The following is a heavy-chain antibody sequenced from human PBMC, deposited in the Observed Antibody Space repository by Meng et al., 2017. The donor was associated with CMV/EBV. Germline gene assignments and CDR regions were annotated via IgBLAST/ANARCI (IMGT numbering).Heavy chain of an antibody. CDR1: GYTFTSYD. V-gene: IGHV1-8*01. Sequence: ASVKVSCKASGYTFTSYDINWVRQATGQGLEWMGWMNPNSGNTGYAQKFQGRVTMTWNTSISTAYMELSSLRSEDTAVYYCARVSRVCSSTSCYIRYYFDYWGQGTLVTVSS. D-gene: IGHD2-2*02. CDR2: MNPNSGNT. CDR3: ARVSRVCSSTSCYIRYYFDY. J-gene: IGHJ4*02.